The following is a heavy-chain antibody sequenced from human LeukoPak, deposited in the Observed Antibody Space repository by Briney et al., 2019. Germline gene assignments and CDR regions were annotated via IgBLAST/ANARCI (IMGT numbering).Heavy chain of an antibody. D-gene: IGHD5-12*01. CDR2: ISSSSSYI. CDR3: ARVADIVATIIWGDCDY. CDR1: GFTFSSYS. Sequence: PGGSLRLSCAASGFTFSSYSMNWVRQAPGKGLEWVSSISSSSSYIYYADSVKGRFTISRDNAKNSLYLQMNSLRAEDTAVYYCARVADIVATIIWGDCDYWGQETLVTVSS. V-gene: IGHV3-21*01. J-gene: IGHJ4*02.